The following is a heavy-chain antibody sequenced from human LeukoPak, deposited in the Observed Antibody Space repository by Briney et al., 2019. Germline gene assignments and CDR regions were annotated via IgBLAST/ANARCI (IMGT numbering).Heavy chain of an antibody. CDR3: ATTHITMIVVVTRTHAFDI. CDR1: GGTFSSYA. CDR2: IIPIFGTA. V-gene: IGHV1-69*13. Sequence: SVKVSCKASGGTFSSYAISWVRQAPGQGLEWMGGIIPIFGTANYAQKFQGRVTITADESTSTAYMELSRPTSDDTAVCYCATTHITMIVVVTRTHAFDIWGQGTMVTVSS. D-gene: IGHD3-22*01. J-gene: IGHJ3*02.